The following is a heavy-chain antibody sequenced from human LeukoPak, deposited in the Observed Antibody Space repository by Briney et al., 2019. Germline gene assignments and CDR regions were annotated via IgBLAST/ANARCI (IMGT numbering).Heavy chain of an antibody. V-gene: IGHV5-51*01. CDR2: IYPGDSDT. Sequence: GESLKISCNGSGYSFTSYWIGWVRQMPGKGLEWMGIIYPGDSDTRYSPSFQGQVTISADKSISTAYLQWSSLKASDTAMYYCARRRIKDVGGSKEYYFDYWGQGTLVTVSS. CDR3: ARRRIKDVGGSKEYYFDY. D-gene: IGHD2-15*01. J-gene: IGHJ4*02. CDR1: GYSFTSYW.